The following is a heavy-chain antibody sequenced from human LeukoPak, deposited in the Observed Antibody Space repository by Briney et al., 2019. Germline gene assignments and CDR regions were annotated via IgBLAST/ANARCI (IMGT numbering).Heavy chain of an antibody. V-gene: IGHV4-39*01. CDR1: GGSISSIPYY. CDR3: ARRLRFGDNSDY. D-gene: IGHD3-16*01. Sequence: SETLSLTCTVSGGSISSIPYYWGWLRQSSGKGLEWIGSIFYSGSTYYNPSLKSRVTISVDTSKNQFSLKVTSVTAADTAVYYCARRLRFGDNSDYWGQGTLVTVSS. J-gene: IGHJ4*02. CDR2: IFYSGST.